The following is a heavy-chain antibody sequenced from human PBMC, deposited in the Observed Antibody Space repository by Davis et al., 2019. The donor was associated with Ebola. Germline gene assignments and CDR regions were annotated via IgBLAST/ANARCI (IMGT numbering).Heavy chain of an antibody. CDR1: GGSISSYY. D-gene: IGHD3-22*01. CDR2: INHSGST. V-gene: IGHV4-34*01. Sequence: SETLSLTCTVSGGSISSYYWSWIRQPPGKGLEWIGEINHSGSTNYNPSLKSRVTISVDTSKNQFSLKLSSVTAADTAVYYCARDITMKDWGQGTLVTVSS. CDR3: ARDITMKD. J-gene: IGHJ4*02.